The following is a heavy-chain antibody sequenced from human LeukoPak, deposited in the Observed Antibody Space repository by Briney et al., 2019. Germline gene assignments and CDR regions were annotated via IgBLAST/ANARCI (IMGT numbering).Heavy chain of an antibody. V-gene: IGHV1-46*01. D-gene: IGHD6-6*01. Sequence: ASVKVSCKASGYTFTGYYMHWVRQAPGQGLEWMGIINPSGGSTSYAQKLQGRVTMTRDMSTSTVYMELSSLRSEDTAVYYCARDKYSSSSFAYWGQGTLVTVSS. CDR2: INPSGGST. J-gene: IGHJ4*02. CDR3: ARDKYSSSSFAY. CDR1: GYTFTGYY.